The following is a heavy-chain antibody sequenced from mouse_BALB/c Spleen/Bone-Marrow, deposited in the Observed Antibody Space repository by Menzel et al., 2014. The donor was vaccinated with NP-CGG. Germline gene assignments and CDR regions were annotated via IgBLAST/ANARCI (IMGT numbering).Heavy chain of an antibody. CDR3: ARDGNYRYAMDY. V-gene: IGHV1S81*02. Sequence: QVQLQQSGAELVKPGASAKLSCMASGFTFTSYWIHWVKQRPGQGPEWIGEINPSNGRTNYNEKFKSKATLTEDKSSSTAYMQLSSLTSEDSAVYYCARDGNYRYAMDYWGQGTSVTVSS. CDR1: GFTFTSYW. D-gene: IGHD2-1*01. J-gene: IGHJ4*01. CDR2: INPSNGRT.